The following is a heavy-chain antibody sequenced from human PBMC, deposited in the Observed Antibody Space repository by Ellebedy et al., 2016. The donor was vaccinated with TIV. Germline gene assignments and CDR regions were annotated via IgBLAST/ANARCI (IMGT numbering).Heavy chain of an antibody. CDR2: IYSGGTT. J-gene: IGHJ6*02. Sequence: GESLKISCAASGFSVSSNYMSWVRPAPGKGLEWVSVIYSGGTTYYADPVQGRFTISRHNSKNTLYLQMNSLRAEDTAVYYCARDRGIQSPIYAMDVWGQGTTVTVSS. CDR1: GFSVSSNY. V-gene: IGHV3-53*04. D-gene: IGHD3-10*01. CDR3: ARDRGIQSPIYAMDV.